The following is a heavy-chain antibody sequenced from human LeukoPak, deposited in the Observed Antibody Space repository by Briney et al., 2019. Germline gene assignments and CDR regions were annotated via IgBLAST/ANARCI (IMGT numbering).Heavy chain of an antibody. J-gene: IGHJ5*02. V-gene: IGHV3-30*18. CDR3: AKDGSITAAGGFDP. D-gene: IGHD6-13*01. Sequence: PGRSLSLSCAASGFRFSSYGMHWVRQAPGKGLEWVAVISYDGSNKYYADSVKGRFTISRDKSKNTLDLQMNSLRAEDTAVYYCAKDGSITAAGGFDPWGQGTLVTVSS. CDR2: ISYDGSNK. CDR1: GFRFSSYG.